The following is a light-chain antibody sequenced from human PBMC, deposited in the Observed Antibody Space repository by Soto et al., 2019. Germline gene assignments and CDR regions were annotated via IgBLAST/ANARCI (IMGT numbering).Light chain of an antibody. CDR2: DAS. Sequence: EIVLTQSPATLSLSPGERATISCRASQRVSRYLAWYQQKPGQAPRLLIYDASNRSTGIQARFSGSGSGTDVTLTISSLEPEDCAVYYCQQRSNWPPRTFGQGTKVEIK. V-gene: IGKV3-11*01. CDR3: QQRSNWPPRT. CDR1: QRVSRY. J-gene: IGKJ1*01.